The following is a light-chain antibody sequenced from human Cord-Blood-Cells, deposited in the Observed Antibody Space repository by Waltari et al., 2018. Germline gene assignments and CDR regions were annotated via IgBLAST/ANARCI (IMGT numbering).Light chain of an antibody. V-gene: IGLV3-27*01. CDR2: KDS. CDR3: YSAADNNLV. J-gene: IGLJ3*02. Sequence: SYELTQPSSVSVSPGQTARITCSGDVLAKKYARWFQQKPGQAPVLVIYKDSERPSGIPERFSGSSSGTTVPLTISGAQVEDEADYYCYSAADNNLVFGGGTKLTVL. CDR1: VLAKKY.